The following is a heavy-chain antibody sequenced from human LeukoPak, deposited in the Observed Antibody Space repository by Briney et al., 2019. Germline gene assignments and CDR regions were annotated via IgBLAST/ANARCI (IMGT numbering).Heavy chain of an antibody. J-gene: IGHJ4*02. CDR3: AKDMGIQFGRVGYEY. Sequence: GGSLRLSCAASGFTFSSYGMHWVRQAPGKGLEWVAFIRYDGSNKYYADSVKGRFTISRDNSKNTLYLQMNSLRAEDTAVYYCAKDMGIQFGRVGYEYWGQGTPVTVSS. CDR2: IRYDGSNK. D-gene: IGHD5-12*01. CDR1: GFTFSSYG. V-gene: IGHV3-30*02.